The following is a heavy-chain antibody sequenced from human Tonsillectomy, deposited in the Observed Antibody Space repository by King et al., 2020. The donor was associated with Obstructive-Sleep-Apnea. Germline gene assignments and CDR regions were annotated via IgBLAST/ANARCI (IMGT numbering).Heavy chain of an antibody. CDR3: ASGLYFYDSSGYGMDV. Sequence: VPLQESGPGLVKPSETLSLTCTVSGGSISSYYWSWIRQPPGKGLEWIGYIYYSGSTNYNPSLKSRVTIAVDTSKNQFSLKLSSVTAADTAVYYCASGLYFYDSSGYGMDVWGQGTTVTVSS. CDR2: IYYSGST. J-gene: IGHJ6*02. D-gene: IGHD3-22*01. V-gene: IGHV4-59*01. CDR1: GGSISSYY.